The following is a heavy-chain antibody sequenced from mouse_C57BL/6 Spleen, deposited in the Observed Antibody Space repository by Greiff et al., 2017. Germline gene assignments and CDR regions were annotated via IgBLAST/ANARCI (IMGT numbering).Heavy chain of an antibody. CDR1: GYTFTSYW. V-gene: IGHV1-74*01. Sequence: QVKLQQPGAELVKPGASVKVSCKASGYTFTSYWMHWVKQRPGQGLEWIGRINPSDSDTNYNQKFKGKATLTVDQSSSTAYMQLSSLTSEDSAVYDCAIRGWLLPTWFAYWGQGTLVTVSA. D-gene: IGHD2-3*01. CDR3: AIRGWLLPTWFAY. J-gene: IGHJ3*01. CDR2: INPSDSDT.